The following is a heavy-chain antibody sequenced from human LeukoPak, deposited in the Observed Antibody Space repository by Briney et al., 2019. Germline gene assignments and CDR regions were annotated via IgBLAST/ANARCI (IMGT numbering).Heavy chain of an antibody. CDR2: ISSSSTI. D-gene: IGHD2-8*01. CDR3: ARGLLNGMDV. V-gene: IGHV3-48*01. CDR1: GFTFSSYS. Sequence: GGSLRLSCAASGFTFSSYSMNWVRQAPGKGLEWVSYISSSSTIYYADSVKGRFTISRDNAKNSLYLQMNSLRAEDTAVYYCARGLLNGMDVWGQGTTVTVSS. J-gene: IGHJ6*02.